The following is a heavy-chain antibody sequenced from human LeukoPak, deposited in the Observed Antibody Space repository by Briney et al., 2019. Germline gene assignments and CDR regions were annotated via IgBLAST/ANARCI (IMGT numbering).Heavy chain of an antibody. D-gene: IGHD3-9*01. CDR1: GFTFSNYA. V-gene: IGHV3-23*01. CDR2: IVGSGGST. J-gene: IGHJ5*01. Sequence: PGASLRLSCAASGFTFSNYAMSWVRQAPGKGLEWVSAIVGSGGSTYYADSVKGRFSISGDNSKNTLFLQMNSLRVEDTALYYCSKWGDYDVLTGYYDSDFWGQGTLVTVSS. CDR3: SKWGDYDVLTGYYDSDF.